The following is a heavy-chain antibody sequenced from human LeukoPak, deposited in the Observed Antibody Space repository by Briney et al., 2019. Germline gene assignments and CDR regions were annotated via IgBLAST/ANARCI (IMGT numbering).Heavy chain of an antibody. CDR1: GGSFSGYY. CDR3: ARSVWGSGSYSGSDY. CDR2: INHSGST. D-gene: IGHD3-10*01. V-gene: IGHV4-34*01. J-gene: IGHJ4*02. Sequence: PSQTLSLTCAVYGGSFSGYYWSWIRQPAGKGLEWIGEINHSGSTNYNPSLKSRVTISVDTSKNQSSLKLSSVTAADTAVYYCARSVWGSGSYSGSDYWGQGTLVTVSS.